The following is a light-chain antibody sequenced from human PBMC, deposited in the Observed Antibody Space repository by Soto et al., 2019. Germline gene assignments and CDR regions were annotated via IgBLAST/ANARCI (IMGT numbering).Light chain of an antibody. J-gene: IGLJ3*02. V-gene: IGLV2-8*01. CDR2: EVS. CDR1: SSDVGGCNY. CDR3: SSFAGSNWV. Sequence: QSVLTQPPSASGSPGQSVTISCTGTSSDVGGCNYVSWYQQHPGKAPKLMIYEVSKRPSGVPDRFSGSKSGNTASLTVSGLQAEDEADYYCSSFAGSNWVFGGGTKLTVL.